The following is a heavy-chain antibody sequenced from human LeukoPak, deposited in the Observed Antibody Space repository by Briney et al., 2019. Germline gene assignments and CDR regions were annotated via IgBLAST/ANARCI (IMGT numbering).Heavy chain of an antibody. D-gene: IGHD2-15*01. CDR1: GYTFTSYA. CDR3: ARGDCSGGSCYSF. CDR2: INAGNGNT. V-gene: IGHV1-3*01. Sequence: ASVKVSCKASGYTFTSYAMHWVRQAPGQRLEWVGWINAGNGNTKYSQKFQGRVTTTRDTSASTAYMELSSLRSEDTAVYYCARGDCSGGSCYSFWGQGTLVTVSS. J-gene: IGHJ4*02.